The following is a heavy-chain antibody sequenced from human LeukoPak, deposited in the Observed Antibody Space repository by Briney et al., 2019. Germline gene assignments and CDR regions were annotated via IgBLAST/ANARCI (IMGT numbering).Heavy chain of an antibody. CDR2: INHSGST. Sequence: SETLSLTCAVYGGSFSGYYWSWIRQPPGKGLEWIGEINHSGSTNYNPSLKSRVTISVDTSKNQFSLKLGSVTAADTAVYYCARHGTSHYYDSSGYGRGGDYWGQGTLVTISS. CDR3: ARHGTSHYYDSSGYGRGGDY. CDR1: GGSFSGYY. J-gene: IGHJ4*02. V-gene: IGHV4-34*01. D-gene: IGHD3-22*01.